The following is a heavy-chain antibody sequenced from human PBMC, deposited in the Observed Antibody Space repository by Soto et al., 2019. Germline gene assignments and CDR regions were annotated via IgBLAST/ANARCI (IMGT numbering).Heavy chain of an antibody. V-gene: IGHV4-59*01. CDR2: IYYSGST. Sequence: SETLSLTCTGSGGSISSDYWSWIRQPPGKGLECIGYIYYSGSTNYNPSLKSRVTISVDTSKNQFSLKLSSVTAADTAVYYCASSVDDSSGYSVSYFDTWAQRTPVPVSS. J-gene: IGHJ4*01. D-gene: IGHD3-22*01. CDR1: GGSISSDY. CDR3: ASSVDDSSGYSVSYFDT.